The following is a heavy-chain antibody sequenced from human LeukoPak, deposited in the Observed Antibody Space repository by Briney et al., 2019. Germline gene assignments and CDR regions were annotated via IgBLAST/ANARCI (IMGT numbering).Heavy chain of an antibody. V-gene: IGHV1-18*01. Sequence: ASVKVSCKASGYTFTSYGISWVRQAPGQGLEWMGWISAYNGNTNYAQKLQGRVTMTTDTSTSTAYMELRSLRSDDTAVYYCARGGGSYGSGNQNPHPYYYYYYGMDVWGQGTTVTASS. J-gene: IGHJ6*02. CDR3: ARGGGSYGSGNQNPHPYYYYYYGMDV. CDR1: GYTFTSYG. D-gene: IGHD3-10*01. CDR2: ISAYNGNT.